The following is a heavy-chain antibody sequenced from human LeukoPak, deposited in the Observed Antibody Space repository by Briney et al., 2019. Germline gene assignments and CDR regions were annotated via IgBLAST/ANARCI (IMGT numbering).Heavy chain of an antibody. CDR3: TRWRGASMLYY. D-gene: IGHD2/OR15-2a*01. CDR1: GFTFGDYA. Sequence: PGGSLRLSCTTSGFTFGDYAMSWVRHTPGKGLECVGSIGSKSSGGTTEYPASVKGRFTISRDDSRSLAYLQMNSLKIEDTAVYYCTRWRGASMLYYGGQGTLVTVSS. CDR2: IGSKSSGGTT. J-gene: IGHJ4*02. V-gene: IGHV3-49*04.